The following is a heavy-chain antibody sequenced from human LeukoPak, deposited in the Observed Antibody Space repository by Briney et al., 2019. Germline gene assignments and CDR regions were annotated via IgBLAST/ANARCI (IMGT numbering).Heavy chain of an antibody. D-gene: IGHD1-26*01. CDR3: TGDLRGGDSSY. Sequence: GGSLRLSCTTSGFTFGDYAMSWVRQAPGKGLEWVGFIRSKGNGGTTEYAASVKGRFTISRDDSKSIAYLQMNSLKTEDTAVYDCTGDLRGGDSSYWGQGTLVTVSS. CDR1: GFTFGDYA. CDR2: IRSKGNGGTT. J-gene: IGHJ4*02. V-gene: IGHV3-49*04.